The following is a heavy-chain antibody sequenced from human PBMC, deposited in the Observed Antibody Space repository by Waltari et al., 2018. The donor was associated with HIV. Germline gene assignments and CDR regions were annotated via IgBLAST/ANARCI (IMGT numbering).Heavy chain of an antibody. CDR2: ISYDEHNK. CDR3: AKDLVTRGFFYFYGMHV. CDR1: GFNFSTFG. V-gene: IGHV3-30*18. Sequence: QVQLEESGGGVVQSGRSLRLTCVASGFNFSTFGMHWVRQHPGKGLSWLPVISYDEHNKEYADAGKGRFTSSRDNSNSTLFLQMSSLRPDDTAVDYCAKDLVTRGFFYFYGMHVWGQGTTVTVSS. D-gene: IGHD3-10*01. J-gene: IGHJ6*02.